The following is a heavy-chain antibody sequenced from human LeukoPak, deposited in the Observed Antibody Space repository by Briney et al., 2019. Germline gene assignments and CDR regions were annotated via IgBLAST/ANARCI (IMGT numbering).Heavy chain of an antibody. Sequence: ASVKVSCKTSGENFRTSGISGVRQAPGQGLEWLGGIVPILGIPSYAQNFQGRVMIVADESTRTVYLEVRNLRSEDTAVYYCARGLGEVPFDYWGQGSLVTVSS. J-gene: IGHJ4*02. CDR1: GENFRTSG. D-gene: IGHD3-16*01. V-gene: IGHV1-69*10. CDR3: ARGLGEVPFDY. CDR2: IVPILGIP.